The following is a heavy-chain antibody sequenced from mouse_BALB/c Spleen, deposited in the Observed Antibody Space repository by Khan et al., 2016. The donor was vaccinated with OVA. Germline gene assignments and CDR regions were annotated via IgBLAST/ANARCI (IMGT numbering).Heavy chain of an antibody. Sequence: EVELVESGGGLVKPGGSLKLSCAASGFTFSTFAMSWVRQTPEKRLEWVATINSDGDYTYYPDNVTGRFTISRDNAKNTLYLQINSLSPEDTAMYYCARAPYGYFDYWGQGTLVTVSA. D-gene: IGHD2-2*01. CDR3: ARAPYGYFDY. CDR1: GFTFSTFA. V-gene: IGHV5-9-3*01. CDR2: INSDGDYT. J-gene: IGHJ3*01.